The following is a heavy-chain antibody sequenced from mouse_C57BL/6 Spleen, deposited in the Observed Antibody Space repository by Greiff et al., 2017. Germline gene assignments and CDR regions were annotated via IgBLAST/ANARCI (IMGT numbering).Heavy chain of an antibody. CDR2: ISNGGGST. Sequence: EVKLVESGGGLVQPGGSLKLSCAASGFTFSDYYMYWVRQTPEKRLEWVAYISNGGGSTYYPATVKGRFTISRDNAKNPLYLQMKRLKSKDTDMYYCARHEEDSNYGYFDVWGTGTTVTVAS. J-gene: IGHJ1*03. CDR3: ARHEEDSNYGYFDV. V-gene: IGHV5-12*01. CDR1: GFTFSDYY. D-gene: IGHD2-5*01.